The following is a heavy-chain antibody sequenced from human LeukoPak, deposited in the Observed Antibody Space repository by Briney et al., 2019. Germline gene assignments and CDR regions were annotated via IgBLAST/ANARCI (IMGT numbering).Heavy chain of an antibody. V-gene: IGHV1-8*01. J-gene: IGHJ3*02. D-gene: IGHD3-16*01. CDR1: GYTFTTYD. CDR3: AREKYYDRYAFDI. CDR2: MNPNSGNT. Sequence: ASVKVSCKASGYTFTTYDINWVRQATGQGLEWMGWMNPNSGNTGYAQKFQSRVTMSRNTSITAAYMELSSLISEDTAVYYCAREKYYDRYAFDIWGQGTMVTVSS.